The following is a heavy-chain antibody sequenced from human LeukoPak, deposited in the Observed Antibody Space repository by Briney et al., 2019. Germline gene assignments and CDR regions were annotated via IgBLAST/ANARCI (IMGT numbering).Heavy chain of an antibody. CDR2: ISGSGGST. V-gene: IGHV3-23*01. D-gene: IGHD3-10*01. CDR3: AKGPPYYYGSGNYYFDY. J-gene: IGHJ4*02. CDR1: GFTFSSYA. Sequence: LGGSLRLSCAASGFTFSSYAMSWVRQAPGKGLEWVSAISGSGGSTYYADSVKGRFTISRDYSRNTLYMQMNSLRAEDTAVYYCAKGPPYYYGSGNYYFDYWGQGTLVTVSS.